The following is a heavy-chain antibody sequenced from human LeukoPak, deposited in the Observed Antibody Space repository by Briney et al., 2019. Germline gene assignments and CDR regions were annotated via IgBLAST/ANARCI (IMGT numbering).Heavy chain of an antibody. Sequence: PGGSLRLSCAASGFTFSSYEMNWVRQAPGKGLEWVSYISSSGSTIYYADSVKGRFTISRDNAKNSLYLQMNSQRAEDTAVYYCARVGVSSIAAGPKKINWFDPWGQGTLVTVSS. CDR2: ISSSGSTI. CDR3: ARVGVSSIAAGPKKINWFDP. J-gene: IGHJ5*02. D-gene: IGHD6-6*01. CDR1: GFTFSSYE. V-gene: IGHV3-48*03.